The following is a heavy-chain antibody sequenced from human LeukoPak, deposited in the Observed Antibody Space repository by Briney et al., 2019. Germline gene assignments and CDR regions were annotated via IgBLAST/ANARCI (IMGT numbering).Heavy chain of an antibody. CDR2: IYAGGGT. V-gene: IGHV3-53*01. J-gene: IGHJ4*02. CDR1: GFTVSSYY. Sequence: PGGSLRLSCAASGFTVSSYYMSWVRQAPGKGLEWVSIIYAGGGTNYADSVKGRFTISRDNSKNALYLQLNILRAEDTAVYYCARGLNYYDSSGFYRYWGQGTLVTVSS. D-gene: IGHD3-22*01. CDR3: ARGLNYYDSSGFYRY.